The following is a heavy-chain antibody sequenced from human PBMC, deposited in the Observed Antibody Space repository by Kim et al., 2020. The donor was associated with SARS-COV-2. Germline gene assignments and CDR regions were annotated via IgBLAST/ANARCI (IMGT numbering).Heavy chain of an antibody. J-gene: IGHJ5*01. CDR2: IYYSGST. V-gene: IGHV4-61*01. Sequence: SETLSLTCSVSGGSVSSASYYWSWIRQPPGKGLEWIGYIYYSGSTNYNPSLKSRVTISVDTSKNQFSLRLSSVTAADTAVYYCARGTKYYDTSGYPDSWG. CDR1: GGSVSSASYY. CDR3: ARGTKYYDTSGYPDS. D-gene: IGHD3-22*01.